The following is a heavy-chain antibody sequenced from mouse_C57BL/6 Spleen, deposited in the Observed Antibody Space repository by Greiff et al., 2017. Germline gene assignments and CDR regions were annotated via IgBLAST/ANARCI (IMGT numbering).Heavy chain of an antibody. CDR1: GYTFTDYN. D-gene: IGHD1-1*01. CDR3: ARTGYYYGSSYGYFDV. CDR2: INPNNGGT. V-gene: IGHV1-18*01. J-gene: IGHJ1*03. Sequence: VQLKQSGPELVKPGASVKIPCKASGYTFTDYNMDWVKQSHGKSLEWIGDINPNNGGTIYNQKFKGKATLTVDKSSSTAYMELRSLTSEDTAVYYCARTGYYYGSSYGYFDVWGTGTTVTVSS.